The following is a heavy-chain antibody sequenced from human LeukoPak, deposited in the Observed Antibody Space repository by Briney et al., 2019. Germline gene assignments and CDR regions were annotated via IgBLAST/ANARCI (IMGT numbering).Heavy chain of an antibody. CDR2: ISGSGGSAGST. CDR1: GFTFSSYA. CDR3: AKDQKNYYDNTGLDY. Sequence: GGSLRLSCAASGFTFSSYAMSWVRQAPGKGLEWVSAISGSGGSAGSTYYADSVKGRFTISRDNSKNTLYLQMNSLRAEDTALYYCAKDQKNYYDNTGLDYWGQGTLVTVSS. D-gene: IGHD3-22*01. V-gene: IGHV3-23*01. J-gene: IGHJ4*02.